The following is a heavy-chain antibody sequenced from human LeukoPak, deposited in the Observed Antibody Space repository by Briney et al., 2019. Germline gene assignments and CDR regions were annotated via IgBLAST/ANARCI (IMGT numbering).Heavy chain of an antibody. J-gene: IGHJ5*02. D-gene: IGHD3-22*01. CDR2: INPSGCST. Sequence: ASVKVSCQASGYTFTRYYMQWVRQAPGQGLEWMGIINPSGCSTSYAQKFQGRGTMTRDTSTGTVSMELSSLTAEDTARNYCSRDKTPDCVAYDNSGYYVAGNWFDPWGQGTLVTVSS. CDR1: GYTFTRYY. CDR3: SRDKTPDCVAYDNSGYYVAGNWFDP. V-gene: IGHV1-46*01.